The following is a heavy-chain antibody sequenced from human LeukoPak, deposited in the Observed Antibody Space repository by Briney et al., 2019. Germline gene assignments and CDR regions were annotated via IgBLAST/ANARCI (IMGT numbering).Heavy chain of an antibody. V-gene: IGHV1-69*04. CDR1: GGTFSSYA. CDR3: ARASTTDYGMDV. J-gene: IGHJ6*02. CDR2: IIPILGIA. D-gene: IGHD4-17*01. Sequence: ASVKVSCKASGGTFSSYAISWVRQAPGQGLEWMGRIIPILGIANYAQKFQGRVTITADKSTSTAYMELSSLRSEDTAVYYCARASTTDYGMDVWGRGTTVTVSS.